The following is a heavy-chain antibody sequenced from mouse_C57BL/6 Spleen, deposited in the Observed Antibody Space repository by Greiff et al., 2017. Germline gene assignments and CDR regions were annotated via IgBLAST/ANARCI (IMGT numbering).Heavy chain of an antibody. J-gene: IGHJ1*03. CDR2: ISSGGDYI. CDR1: GFTFSSYA. CDR3: TRDYVGYFDV. Sequence: EVMLVESGAGLVKPGGSLKLSCAASGFTFSSYAMSWVRQTPEKRLEWVAYISSGGDYIYYADTVKGRFTISRDNARNTLYLQMSSLKSEDTAMYYCTRDYVGYFDVWGTGTTVTVSS. D-gene: IGHD1-1*01. V-gene: IGHV5-9-1*02.